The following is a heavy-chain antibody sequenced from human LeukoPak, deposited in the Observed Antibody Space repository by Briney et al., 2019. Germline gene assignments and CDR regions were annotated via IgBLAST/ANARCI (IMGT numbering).Heavy chain of an antibody. D-gene: IGHD2-2*02. J-gene: IGHJ5*02. CDR3: ARAHCGSIGCYSGFDP. Sequence: ASVKVSCKASGYTFTDYYIHWVRQAPGQGLEWMGWISPNSGCTNYAQKFQGRVTMTRDTSIDTAYMELSRLRSDDTAVYGCARAHCGSIGCYSGFDPWGQGTLVTVSS. CDR2: ISPNSGCT. V-gene: IGHV1-2*02. CDR1: GYTFTDYY.